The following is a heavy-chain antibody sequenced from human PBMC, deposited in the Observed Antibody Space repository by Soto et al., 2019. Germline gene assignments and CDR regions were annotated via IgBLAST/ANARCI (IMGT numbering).Heavy chain of an antibody. V-gene: IGHV4-59*01. CDR2: IYASGAT. D-gene: IGHD3-10*01. J-gene: IGHJ4*02. CDR3: ARSHSFDGSTSHYYFQF. CDR1: VGSISTYY. Sequence: SETLSLTCTFSVGSISTYYWSCIRQPPGGTLEWIGYIYASGATTYNPSLESRVTMSVDMPNNEFSLELTSLTAADTAVYYCARSHSFDGSTSHYYFQFWCQGTRVTVSS.